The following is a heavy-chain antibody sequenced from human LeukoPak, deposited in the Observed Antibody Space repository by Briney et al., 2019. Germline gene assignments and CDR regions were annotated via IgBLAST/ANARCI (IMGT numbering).Heavy chain of an antibody. V-gene: IGHV3-53*01. Sequence: PGGSLRLSCAPSGLTVSSNYLNWVRQAPGKGLEWVSIIYSSGNTYYADSVKGRFIISRDNSKNTKYLQMPSLRLEDTAVYYCARGRRYCSGVNCYSGLDYWGQGTRVTVSS. CDR2: IYSSGNT. J-gene: IGHJ4*02. D-gene: IGHD2-15*01. CDR1: GLTVSSNY. CDR3: ARGRRYCSGVNCYSGLDY.